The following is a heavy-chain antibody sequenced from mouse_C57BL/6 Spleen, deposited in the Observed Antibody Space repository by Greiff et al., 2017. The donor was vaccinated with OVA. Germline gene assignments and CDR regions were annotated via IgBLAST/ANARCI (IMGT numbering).Heavy chain of an antibody. CDR1: GFTFSDYG. D-gene: IGHD2-3*01. CDR3: ARTYDLYYYAMDY. J-gene: IGHJ4*01. CDR2: ISSGSSTI. V-gene: IGHV5-17*01. Sequence: EVQRVESGGGLVKPGGSLKLSCAASGFTFSDYGMHWVRQAPEKGLEWVAYISSGSSTIYYADTVKGRFTISRDNAKNTLFLQMTSLRSEDTAMYYCARTYDLYYYAMDYWGQGTSVTVSS.